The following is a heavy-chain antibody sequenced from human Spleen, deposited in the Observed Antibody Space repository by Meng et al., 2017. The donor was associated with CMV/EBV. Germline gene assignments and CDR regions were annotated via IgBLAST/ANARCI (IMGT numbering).Heavy chain of an antibody. CDR3: ARAYVLAARKTQFDY. J-gene: IGHJ4*02. D-gene: IGHD6-6*01. Sequence: QVQLVQSGAEVKKPGASVKVSCKASGYTFTGYYMHWVRQAPGQGLEWMGWINPNSGGTNYAQKFQGRVTMTRDTSTSTVYMELSSLRSEDTAVYYCARAYVLAARKTQFDYWGQGTLVTVSS. CDR2: INPNSGGT. CDR1: GYTFTGYY. V-gene: IGHV1-2*02.